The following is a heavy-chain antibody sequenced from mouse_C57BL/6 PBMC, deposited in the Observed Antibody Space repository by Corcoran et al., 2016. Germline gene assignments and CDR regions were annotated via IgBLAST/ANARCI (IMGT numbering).Heavy chain of an antibody. CDR1: GFSLSTSGMG. J-gene: IGHJ2*01. CDR3: ARKAKGGTWDY. D-gene: IGHD4-1*01. CDR2: IYWDDDK. Sequence: QVTLKESGPGILQSSQTLSLTCSFSGFSLSTSGMGVSWIRQPSGKGLEWLAYIYWDDDKRYNPSLKSRLTISKDTSRNQVFLKITSVDTADTATYYCARKAKGGTWDYWGQGTTLTVSS. V-gene: IGHV8-12*01.